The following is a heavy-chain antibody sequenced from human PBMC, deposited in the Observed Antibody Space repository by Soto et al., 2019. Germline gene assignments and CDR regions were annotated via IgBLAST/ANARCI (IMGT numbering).Heavy chain of an antibody. J-gene: IGHJ5*02. V-gene: IGHV4-59*01. D-gene: IGHD7-27*01. Sequence: SETLSLTCTVSGGSISSYYWSWIRQPPGKGLEWIGYIYYSGSTNYNPSLKSRVTISVDTSKNQFSLKLSSVTAADTAVYYCARGKLGILNRFDPWGQGTLVTVSS. CDR1: GGSISSYY. CDR3: ARGKLGILNRFDP. CDR2: IYYSGST.